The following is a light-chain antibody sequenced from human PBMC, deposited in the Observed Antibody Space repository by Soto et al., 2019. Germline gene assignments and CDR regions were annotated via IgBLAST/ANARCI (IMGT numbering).Light chain of an antibody. CDR3: QQSFSTPPLT. J-gene: IGKJ4*01. CDR2: AAS. V-gene: IGKV1-39*01. CDR1: QTISMY. Sequence: DIQMTQSPSSLSTSVGDRVNITCRASQTISMYLNWYQQKPGKAPIVLLSAASHLQSGVPSRFSGGGSGTDFTLTINGLQPEDSATYFCQQSFSTPPLTFGGGTKVEIK.